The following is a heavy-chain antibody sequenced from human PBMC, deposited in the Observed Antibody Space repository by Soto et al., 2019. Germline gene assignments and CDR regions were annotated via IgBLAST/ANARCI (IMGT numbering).Heavy chain of an antibody. CDR1: GFTVSSNY. CDR2: IYSGGST. CDR3: ARDRVESGYPEYFQF. V-gene: IGHV3-53*01. Sequence: PGGSLRLSCAASGFTVSSNYMSWVRQAPGKGLEWVSVIYSGGSTYYADSVKGRFTISRDNPKNTLYLQMNSLRAEDTAVYYCARDRVESGYPEYFQFWGQGTLVTVSS. D-gene: IGHD3-22*01. J-gene: IGHJ1*01.